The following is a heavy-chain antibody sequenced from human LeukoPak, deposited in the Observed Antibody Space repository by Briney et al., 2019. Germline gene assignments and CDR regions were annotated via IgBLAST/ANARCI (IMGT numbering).Heavy chain of an antibody. D-gene: IGHD3-22*01. CDR1: GYTFTSYY. CDR2: IIPILGIA. Sequence: SVKVSCKASGYTFTSYYMHWVRQAPGQGLEWMGRIIPILGIANYAQKFQGRVTITADKSTSTAYMELSSLRSEDTAVYYCARTPGYYPFDYWGQGTLVTVSS. CDR3: ARTPGYYPFDY. V-gene: IGHV1-69*02. J-gene: IGHJ4*02.